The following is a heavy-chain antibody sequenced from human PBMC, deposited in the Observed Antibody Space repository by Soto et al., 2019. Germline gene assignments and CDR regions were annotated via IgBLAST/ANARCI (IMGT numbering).Heavy chain of an antibody. CDR2: INPNSGGT. D-gene: IGHD2-2*01. CDR3: ARFKRGLVVPAAQPHSYYGMDV. J-gene: IGHJ6*02. V-gene: IGHV1-2*02. Sequence: ASVTVSCTASVYTFTGYYMHWVRQAPGQGLEWMGWINPNSGGTNYAQKFQGRVTMTRDTSISTAYMELSRLRSDDTAVYYCARFKRGLVVPAAQPHSYYGMDVWGQGTTVTVSS. CDR1: VYTFTGYY.